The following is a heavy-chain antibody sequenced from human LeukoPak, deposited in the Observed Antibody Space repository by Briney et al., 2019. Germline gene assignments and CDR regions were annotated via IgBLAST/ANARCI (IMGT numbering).Heavy chain of an antibody. Sequence: PGGTLRLSCAASGFTFSNSGMSWVRQAPGKGLEWVSAISTDAGETHYADSVKGRFTISRDNSKNTVSLQMSSRRAEDTALYYCAKGSGNGYGSGPFDYWGQGTLVTVSS. V-gene: IGHV3-23*01. CDR2: ISTDAGET. D-gene: IGHD3-10*01. CDR1: GFTFSNSG. J-gene: IGHJ4*02. CDR3: AKGSGNGYGSGPFDY.